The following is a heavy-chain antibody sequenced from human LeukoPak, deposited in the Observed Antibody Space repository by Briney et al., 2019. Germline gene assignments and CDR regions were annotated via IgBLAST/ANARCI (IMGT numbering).Heavy chain of an antibody. CDR2: IRPDGSEK. V-gene: IGHV3-7*01. J-gene: IGHJ4*02. Sequence: GGSLRLSCAASGFTFSSNWMNWVRQAPGKGLEWVANIRPDGSEKGCVDSVKGRYTISRDNAKNTLYLQMNSLRAEDTAVYYCAREAAVGATRFDYWGQGTLVSVSP. CDR1: GFTFSSNW. D-gene: IGHD1-26*01. CDR3: AREAAVGATRFDY.